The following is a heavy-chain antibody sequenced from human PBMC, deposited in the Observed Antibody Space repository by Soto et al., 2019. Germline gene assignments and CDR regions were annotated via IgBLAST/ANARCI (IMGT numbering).Heavy chain of an antibody. V-gene: IGHV3-48*03. D-gene: IGHD3-3*01. Sequence: TGGSLRLSCAASGFTFSSYEMNWVRQAPGKGLEWVSYISSSGSTIYYADSVKGRFTISRDNAKNSLYLQMNSLRAEDTAVYYCARLDYPGVYYYYGMDVWGQGTTVTVSS. CDR3: ARLDYPGVYYYYGMDV. CDR1: GFTFSSYE. CDR2: ISSSGSTI. J-gene: IGHJ6*02.